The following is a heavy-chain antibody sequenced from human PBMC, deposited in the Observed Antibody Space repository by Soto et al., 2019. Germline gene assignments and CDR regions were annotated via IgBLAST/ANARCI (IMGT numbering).Heavy chain of an antibody. CDR1: GYTFTSYD. D-gene: IGHD2-2*01. CDR2: MNPNSGNT. Sequence: ASVKVSCKASGYTFTSYDINWVRQATGQGLEWMGWMNPNSGNTGYAQKFQGRVTMTRNTSISTAYMELSSLRSEDTAVYYCARRKRGGHSTHYIVVVPAARGDNWFDPWGQGTLVTVSS. J-gene: IGHJ5*02. V-gene: IGHV1-8*01. CDR3: ARRKRGGHSTHYIVVVPAARGDNWFDP.